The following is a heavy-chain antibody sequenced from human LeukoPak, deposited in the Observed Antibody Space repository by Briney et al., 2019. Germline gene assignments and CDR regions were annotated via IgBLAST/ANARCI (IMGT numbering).Heavy chain of an antibody. Sequence: GGSLRLSCAASGFTFSSYSMNWVRQAPGKGLEWVSYISSSGSTIYYADSVKGRFTISRDNAKNSLYLQMNSLRAEDTAVYYCARDSDGYNDRSARYPGTFDYWGQGTLVTVSS. J-gene: IGHJ4*02. D-gene: IGHD5-24*01. CDR2: ISSSGSTI. CDR1: GFTFSSYS. V-gene: IGHV3-48*04. CDR3: ARDSDGYNDRSARYPGTFDY.